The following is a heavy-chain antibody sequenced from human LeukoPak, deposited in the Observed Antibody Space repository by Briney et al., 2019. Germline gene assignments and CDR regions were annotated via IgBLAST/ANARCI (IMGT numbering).Heavy chain of an antibody. J-gene: IGHJ6*04. D-gene: IGHD6-13*01. CDR2: ISYDGSNK. CDR1: GFTFSSYG. CDR3: APRSSSWMPYYYYGMDV. V-gene: IGHV3-30*03. Sequence: PGRSLRLSCAASGFTFSSYGMHWVRQAPGKGLEWVAVISYDGSNKYYADSVKGRFTISRDNSKNTLYLQMNSLRAEDTAVYYCAPRSSSWMPYYYYGMDVWGKGTTVTVSS.